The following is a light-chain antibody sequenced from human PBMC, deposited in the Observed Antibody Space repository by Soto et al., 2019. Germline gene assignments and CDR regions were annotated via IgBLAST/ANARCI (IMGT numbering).Light chain of an antibody. Sequence: EIVMTQSPATLSVSPGERATLSCRASQSVSSNLAWYQQKPGQSPRLLIYGASTRATGIPARFSGSESGTEFALTISSLQSEDFAGYYCQQYNNCPRTFGQGTKVEI. J-gene: IGKJ1*01. CDR2: GAS. CDR1: QSVSSN. V-gene: IGKV3-15*01. CDR3: QQYNNCPRT.